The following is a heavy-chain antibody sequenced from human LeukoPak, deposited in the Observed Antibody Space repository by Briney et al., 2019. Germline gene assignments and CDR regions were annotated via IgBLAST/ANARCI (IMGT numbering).Heavy chain of an antibody. Sequence: GGSLRLSCAASGFSFTTYWMSWVHQAQGKGLEWVANINQDGTEKYYVDSVKGRFTISRDNGKNSLYLQMNSLRVEDTAVYYCAKLAKYFYGAETFYFFEHWGQGTPVTASS. CDR3: AKLAKYFYGAETFYFFEH. D-gene: IGHD3-10*01. J-gene: IGHJ4*02. CDR1: GFSFTTYW. CDR2: INQDGTEK. V-gene: IGHV3-7*01.